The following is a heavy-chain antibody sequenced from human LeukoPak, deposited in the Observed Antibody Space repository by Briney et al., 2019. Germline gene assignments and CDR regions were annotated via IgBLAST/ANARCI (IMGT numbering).Heavy chain of an antibody. D-gene: IGHD3-9*01. CDR1: GYRFISYG. CDR2: ISASNGNA. Sequence: GASVKVSCKASGYRFISYGISWVRQAPGQGLEWMGWISASNGNADYAQNFQGRVTMTTDTSTSTAYMELRSLRSDDTAVYYCARVVSDYDILTGDFDYWGQGTLVTVSS. CDR3: ARVVSDYDILTGDFDY. V-gene: IGHV1-18*01. J-gene: IGHJ4*02.